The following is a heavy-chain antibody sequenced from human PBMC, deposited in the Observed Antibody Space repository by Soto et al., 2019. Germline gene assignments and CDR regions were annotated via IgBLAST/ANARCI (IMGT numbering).Heavy chain of an antibody. J-gene: IGHJ6*03. CDR1: GGSFSGYY. D-gene: IGHD4-4*01. Sequence: SETLSLTCAVYGGSFSGYYWSWIRQPPGKGLEWIGEINHSGSTNYNPSLKSRVTISVDTSKNQFSLKLSSVTAADTAVYYCARRPTVTPPYYYCYYMDVWGKGTTVTVSS. CDR3: ARRPTVTPPYYYCYYMDV. V-gene: IGHV4-34*01. CDR2: INHSGST.